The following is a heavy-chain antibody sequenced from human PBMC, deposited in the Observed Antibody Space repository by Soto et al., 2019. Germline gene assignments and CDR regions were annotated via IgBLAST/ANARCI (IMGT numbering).Heavy chain of an antibody. J-gene: IGHJ3*02. CDR1: GYTFSSLC. Sequence: ASVRSAFSASGYTFSSLCFTWVRQAPGQGLEWMGWISAYNGNTNYAQKLQGRVTMTTDTSTSTAYMELRSLRSDDTAVYYCARFIVVVTENAFDIWGQGTMVTVSS. V-gene: IGHV1-18*01. D-gene: IGHD2-15*01. CDR3: ARFIVVVTENAFDI. CDR2: ISAYNGNT.